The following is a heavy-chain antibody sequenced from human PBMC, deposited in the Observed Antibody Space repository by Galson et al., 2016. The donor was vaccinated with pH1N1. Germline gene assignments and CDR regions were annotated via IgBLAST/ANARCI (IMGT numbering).Heavy chain of an antibody. CDR2: IIPLFGTT. CDR3: ARDLGVVPAATSWLDP. D-gene: IGHD2-2*01. CDR1: GGTFSDSP. V-gene: IGHV1-69*13. J-gene: IGHJ5*02. Sequence: SVKVSCKASGGTFSDSPISWVRQAPGQGLEWMGGIIPLFGTTNYAQKFRGRVTITADESTSTAYMELSSLRYEDTAVYYCARDLGVVPAATSWLDPWGQGTLVSVS.